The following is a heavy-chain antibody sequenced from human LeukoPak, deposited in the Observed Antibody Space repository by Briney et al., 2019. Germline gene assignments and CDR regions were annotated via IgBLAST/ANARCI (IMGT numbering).Heavy chain of an antibody. CDR1: GFTIRDYV. V-gene: IGHV3-11*01. Sequence: GGSLRLSCAASGFTIRDYVMSWVRQAPGKGLEWVSYIDPSGTALYYADSVKGRFTVSRDNGKNSLSLQLRSLRAENTALYYCARAAYNWNWGQGTLVTVSS. J-gene: IGHJ4*02. CDR3: ARAAYNWN. D-gene: IGHD1-20*01. CDR2: IDPSGTAL.